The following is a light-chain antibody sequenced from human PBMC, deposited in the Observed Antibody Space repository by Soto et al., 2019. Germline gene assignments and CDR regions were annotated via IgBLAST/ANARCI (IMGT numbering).Light chain of an antibody. J-gene: IGLJ3*02. CDR3: LLYYGGVQPGV. Sequence: QAVVTQEPSLTVSPGGTVTLTCASSTGAVTSGYYPNWFQQKPGQAPRALIYSARFSGSLLGGKAALTLSGVQPEDEAEYYCLLYYGGVQPGVFGGGTKVTVL. CDR1: TGAVTSGYY. V-gene: IGLV7-43*01.